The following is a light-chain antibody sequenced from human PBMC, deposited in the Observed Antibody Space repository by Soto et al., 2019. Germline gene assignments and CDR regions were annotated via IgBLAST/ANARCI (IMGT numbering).Light chain of an antibody. CDR1: QSISSY. Sequence: DIQMTQSPSSLSASVGDRVTITCRASQSISSYLNWYQQKPGKAPKLLIYAASSLQSGFPSRFSGSGSGTDFTLTISSLQPEDFATYYCQQSYSTPQITFGPGTKVDIK. CDR2: AAS. J-gene: IGKJ3*01. V-gene: IGKV1-39*01. CDR3: QQSYSTPQIT.